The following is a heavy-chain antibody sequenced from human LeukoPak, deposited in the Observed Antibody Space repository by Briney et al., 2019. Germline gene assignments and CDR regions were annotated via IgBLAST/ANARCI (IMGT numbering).Heavy chain of an antibody. J-gene: IGHJ4*02. D-gene: IGHD6-25*01. CDR2: IISSRSYS. CDR3: AAGTAADF. Sequence: GGSLRLSCIVSGIPFSDYYMNWLRQAPGKGLEGIAYIISSRSYSDYADSVKGRFTISRDNAKSALYLELNSLRLEDTAVYYCAAGTAADFWGQGTLVTVSS. V-gene: IGHV3-11*03. CDR1: GIPFSDYY.